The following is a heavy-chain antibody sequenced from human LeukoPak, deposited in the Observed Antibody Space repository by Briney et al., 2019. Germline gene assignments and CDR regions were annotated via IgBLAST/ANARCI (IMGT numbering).Heavy chain of an antibody. D-gene: IGHD2-15*01. V-gene: IGHV3-15*01. CDR1: GFSFSDAW. CDR3: TTDGGY. J-gene: IGHJ4*02. Sequence: GGSLRLSCEASGFSFSDAWMSWVRQAPGKGLEWVGRIKSSGDGGTTDYTAPAKGRFTISRDDSRNTVFLQMNTLKTEDTAVYYCTTDGGYWGQGTLVTVSS. CDR2: IKSSGDGGTT.